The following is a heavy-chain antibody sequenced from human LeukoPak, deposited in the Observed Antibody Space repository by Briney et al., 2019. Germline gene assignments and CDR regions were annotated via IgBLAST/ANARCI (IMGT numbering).Heavy chain of an antibody. J-gene: IGHJ4*02. CDR3: ARAPSIAAAGYYFDY. CDR2: IIPILGIA. D-gene: IGHD6-13*01. V-gene: IGHV1-69*04. Sequence: ASVKVSCKASGGTFSSYAISWVRQAPGQGLEWMGRIIPILGIANYAQKFQGRVTITADKSTSTAYMELSSLRSEDTAVYYCARAPSIAAAGYYFDYGGRGTLVTVSS. CDR1: GGTFSSYA.